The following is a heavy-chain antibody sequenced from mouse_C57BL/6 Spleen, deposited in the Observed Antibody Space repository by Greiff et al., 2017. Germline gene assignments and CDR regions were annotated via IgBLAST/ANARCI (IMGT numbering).Heavy chain of an antibody. V-gene: IGHV5-4*03. D-gene: IGHD2-3*01. CDR2: ISDGGSYT. Sequence: EVKVVESGGGLVKPGGSLKLSCAASGFTFSSYAMSWVRQTPEKRLEWVATISDGGSYTYYPDNVKGRFTISRDNAKNNLYLQMSQLKSEDTAVYYCASDGLMFAYWGQGTLVTVSA. CDR3: ASDGLMFAY. CDR1: GFTFSSYA. J-gene: IGHJ3*01.